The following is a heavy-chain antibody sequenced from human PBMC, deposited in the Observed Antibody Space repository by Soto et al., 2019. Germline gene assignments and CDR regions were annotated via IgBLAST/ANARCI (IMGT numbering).Heavy chain of an antibody. J-gene: IGHJ4*02. D-gene: IGHD7-27*01. CDR2: IYNGGST. Sequence: QVQLQESGPGLVKPSQTLSLTCTVSGDSISSVNYCWSWIRQTPDNGLEWIGHIYNGGSTYNNPSLKGRVTISVDTSKNQFSLKLSSVSAADTAVYYCASGPSGDNYWGQGTLGTVSS. CDR3: ASGPSGDNY. V-gene: IGHV4-30-4*01. CDR1: GDSISSVNYC.